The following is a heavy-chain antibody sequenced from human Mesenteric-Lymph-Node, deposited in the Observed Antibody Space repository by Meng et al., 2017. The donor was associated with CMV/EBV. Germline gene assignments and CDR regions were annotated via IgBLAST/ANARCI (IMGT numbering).Heavy chain of an antibody. CDR3: AEDKWGGMDV. CDR2: IKGDGSIT. CDR1: GFTFSNYW. Sequence: GGSLRLSCVASGFTFSNYWMHWVRQAPGKGLEWVSRIKGDGSITQYADSVKGRFIISRDNAKNTLHLQMNSLRAEDTALYYCAEDKWGGMDVGGQGTTVTVSS. V-gene: IGHV3-74*03. D-gene: IGHD7-27*01. J-gene: IGHJ6*02.